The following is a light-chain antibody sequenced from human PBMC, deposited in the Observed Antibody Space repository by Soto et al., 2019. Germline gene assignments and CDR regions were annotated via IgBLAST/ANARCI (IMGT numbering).Light chain of an antibody. V-gene: IGLV1-44*01. CDR1: SSNIGSNT. J-gene: IGLJ2*01. CDR3: AAWDDSLNGVV. Sequence: QAVVTQPPSASGTPGQWVTISCSGSSSNIGSNTVNWYQQLPGTAPNLLIFSNNQRPSGVPDRFSGSRSGTSTALSISGLQSEDEADYYCAAWDDSLNGVVFGGGTKLTVL. CDR2: SNN.